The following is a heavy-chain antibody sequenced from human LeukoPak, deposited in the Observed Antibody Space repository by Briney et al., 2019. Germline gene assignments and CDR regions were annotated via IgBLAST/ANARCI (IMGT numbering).Heavy chain of an antibody. V-gene: IGHV4-34*01. CDR3: ARGIDSYGPGDY. CDR1: GGSFSGYY. D-gene: IGHD5-18*01. J-gene: IGHJ4*02. Sequence: PSETLSLTCAVYGGSFSGYYWSWIRQPPGKGLEWIGEINHSGSTNYNPSLKSRVTISVDTSKNQFSMKLSSVTAVDTAVYYCARGIDSYGPGDYWGQGTLVTVSS. CDR2: INHSGST.